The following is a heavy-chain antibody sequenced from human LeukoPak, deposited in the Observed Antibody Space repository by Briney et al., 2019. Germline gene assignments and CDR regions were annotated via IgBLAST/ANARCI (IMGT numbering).Heavy chain of an antibody. J-gene: IGHJ4*02. CDR2: IYHTGNT. CDR1: GGSIRSSNW. CDR3: ARQGQYQLLPFDN. V-gene: IGHV4-4*02. Sequence: SETLSLTCAVSGGSIRSSNWWSWVRQPPGKGLEWIGEIYHTGNTNYNPSLKSRVTISVDKSKNQFSLKLSSVTAADTAVYYCARQGQYQLLPFDNWGQGTLVTVSS. D-gene: IGHD2-2*01.